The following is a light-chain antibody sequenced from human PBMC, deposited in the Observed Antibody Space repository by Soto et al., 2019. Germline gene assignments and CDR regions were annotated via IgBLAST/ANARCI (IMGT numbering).Light chain of an antibody. CDR3: QQSYSSLVT. Sequence: IGMTQSPASLSASVGDRVTITCRASQTIATYLNWFQHKSGRAPQLLIYTSSSVNSGVSSRFRGSGSGTDFTLTITYVQPEDSATYYCQQSYSSLVTFGAGTKVEIK. J-gene: IGKJ4*01. V-gene: IGKV1-39*01. CDR2: TSS. CDR1: QTIATY.